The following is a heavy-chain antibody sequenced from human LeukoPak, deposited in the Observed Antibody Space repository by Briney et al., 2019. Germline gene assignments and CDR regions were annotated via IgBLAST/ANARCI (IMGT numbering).Heavy chain of an antibody. V-gene: IGHV3-74*01. Sequence: GGSLRLSCAASGFTFSSYWMHWVRHAPGKGLVWVSRINSDGSSTSYADSVKGRFTISRDNAKNTLHLQMNSLRVEDTAVYYCARGDPSWGVVVISETHYWGQGTLVTVSS. J-gene: IGHJ4*02. D-gene: IGHD3-22*01. CDR3: ARGDPSWGVVVISETHY. CDR1: GFTFSSYW. CDR2: INSDGSST.